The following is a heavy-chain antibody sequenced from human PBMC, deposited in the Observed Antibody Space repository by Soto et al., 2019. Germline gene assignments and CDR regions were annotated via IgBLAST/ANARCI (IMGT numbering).Heavy chain of an antibody. Sequence: EVQLVESGGGLVQPAGSLRLSCAASGFTFSSYWIHWVRQAPGKGLVWVSRIGSDGSPTRYADSVKGRFTISRDNAKNTLYLQMSSLRAEDTAVYYCARGRGYGDYFYFDYWGQGTLVTVSS. CDR1: GFTFSSYW. J-gene: IGHJ4*02. D-gene: IGHD4-17*01. CDR2: IGSDGSPT. V-gene: IGHV3-74*01. CDR3: ARGRGYGDYFYFDY.